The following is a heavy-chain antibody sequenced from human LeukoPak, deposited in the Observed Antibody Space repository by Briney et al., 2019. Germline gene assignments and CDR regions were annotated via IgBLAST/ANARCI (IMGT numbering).Heavy chain of an antibody. D-gene: IGHD2-15*01. V-gene: IGHV4-59*12. CDR2: IYYTGST. J-gene: IGHJ4*02. CDR1: GGSISSYY. Sequence: SETLSLTCTVSGGSISSYYWSWIRQPPGKGLEWIGNIYYTGSTNYNPSLKSRVTMSVDTSKNQFSLKLSSVTAADTAVYYCARGGTKAAATFDYWGQGTLVTVFS. CDR3: ARGGTKAAATFDY.